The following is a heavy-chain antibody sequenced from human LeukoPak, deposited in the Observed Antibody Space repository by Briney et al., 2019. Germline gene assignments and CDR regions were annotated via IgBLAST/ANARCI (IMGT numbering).Heavy chain of an antibody. V-gene: IGHV4-34*01. Sequence: SETLSLTCAVYGGSFSGYYWSWIRQPPGKGLEWIGETNHSGSTNYNPSLKSRVTISVDTSKNQFSLKLSSVTAADTAVYYCARGRDIVVVPGLGYYGMDVWGQGTTVTVSS. CDR2: TNHSGST. J-gene: IGHJ6*02. CDR1: GGSFSGYY. D-gene: IGHD2-2*01. CDR3: ARGRDIVVVPGLGYYGMDV.